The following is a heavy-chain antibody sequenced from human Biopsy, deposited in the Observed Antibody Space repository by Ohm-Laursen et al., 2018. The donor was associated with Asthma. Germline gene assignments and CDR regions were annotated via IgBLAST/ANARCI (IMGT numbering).Heavy chain of an antibody. D-gene: IGHD5-12*01. Sequence: SLRLSCTASGFTHGDYWLTWVRQAPGKGLAWVGHVKIKRHGGTTDLAEPVKGRFTISRDDSKNTLYLQKNSLKTEDTAVYYCQRGFNGDDCGYWGQGTLVTVSS. CDR2: VKIKRHGGTT. CDR3: QRGFNGDDCGY. CDR1: GFTHGDYW. J-gene: IGHJ4*02. V-gene: IGHV3-15*01.